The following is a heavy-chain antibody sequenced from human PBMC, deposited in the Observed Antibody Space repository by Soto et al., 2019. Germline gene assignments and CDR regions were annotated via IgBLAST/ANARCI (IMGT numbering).Heavy chain of an antibody. Sequence: GGSLRLSCAASGFTFSSYWMSWVRQAPGKGLEWVANIKQDGSEKYYVDSVKGRFTISRDNAKNSLYLQMNSLRAEDTAVYYCARVLDGRMPTADYYGMDVWGQGTTVTVYS. J-gene: IGHJ6*02. CDR2: IKQDGSEK. CDR3: ARVLDGRMPTADYYGMDV. D-gene: IGHD4-4*01. V-gene: IGHV3-7*03. CDR1: GFTFSSYW.